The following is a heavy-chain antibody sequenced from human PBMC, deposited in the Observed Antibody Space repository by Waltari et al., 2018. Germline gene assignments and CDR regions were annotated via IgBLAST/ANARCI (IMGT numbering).Heavy chain of an antibody. CDR1: GFPFTNYW. J-gene: IGHJ4*02. V-gene: IGHV3-7*03. CDR3: VRDDSTGHYYFDY. CDR2: RNEDGSEK. Sequence: EVQLVESGGDLVQPGGSLRLSCAASGFPFTNYWMSWVRQAPGKGLERVANRNEDGSEKYYVDSVEGRFTISRDNAKNSLYLQMNSLRAEDTAVYYCVRDDSTGHYYFDYWGQGTLVTVSS. D-gene: IGHD3-22*01.